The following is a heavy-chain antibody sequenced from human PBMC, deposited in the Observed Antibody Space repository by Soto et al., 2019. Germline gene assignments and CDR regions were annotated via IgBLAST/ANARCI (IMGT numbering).Heavy chain of an antibody. Sequence: AGGYLRLSGAVSGMSFSAYGMHWVRQAPGKGLEWVAMISYDGNKSSYGDSVKGRFTISRDNSKNLLYVQMNSLRTEDTAVYYCTTGIVARTSHFDQWGQGTLFTVS. V-gene: IGHV3-30*03. CDR3: TTGIVARTSHFDQ. CDR1: GMSFSAYG. J-gene: IGHJ4*02. D-gene: IGHD5-12*01. CDR2: ISYDGNKS.